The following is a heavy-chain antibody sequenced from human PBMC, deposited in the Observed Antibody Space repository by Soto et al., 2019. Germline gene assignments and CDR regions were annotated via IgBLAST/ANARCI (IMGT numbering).Heavy chain of an antibody. CDR3: ACGGSSSSGYYYYGMDV. J-gene: IGHJ6*02. CDR1: GGTFSSYA. V-gene: IGHV1-69*13. D-gene: IGHD6-6*01. CDR2: IIPIFGTA. Sequence: SVKVSCKASGGTFSSYAISWVRQAPGQGLEWMGGIIPIFGTANYAQKFQGRVTITADESTSTAYMELSSLRSGDTAVYYCACGGSSSSGYYYYGMDVWGQGTTVTVSS.